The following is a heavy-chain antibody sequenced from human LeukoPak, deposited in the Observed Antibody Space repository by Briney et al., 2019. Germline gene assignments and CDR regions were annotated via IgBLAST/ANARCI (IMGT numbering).Heavy chain of an antibody. J-gene: IGHJ6*03. CDR1: GFTFSSYS. D-gene: IGHD3-3*01. Sequence: PGGSLRLSCAASGFTFSSYSMNWVRQAPGTGLWWVSSISSSSSYIYYADSVKGRFTISRDNAKNSLYLQMNSLRAEDTAVYYCARVPWSGYYDGSYYYYYMDVWGKGTTATVSS. CDR3: ARVPWSGYYDGSYYYYYMDV. V-gene: IGHV3-21*01. CDR2: ISSSSSYI.